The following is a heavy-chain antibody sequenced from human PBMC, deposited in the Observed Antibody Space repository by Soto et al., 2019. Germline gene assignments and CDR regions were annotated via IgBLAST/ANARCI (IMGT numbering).Heavy chain of an antibody. CDR3: ARVRYYYDSSGYRHQRAFDI. CDR1: GDSIRSGNHY. V-gene: IGHV4-30-4*01. D-gene: IGHD3-22*01. CDR2: IYYSGGT. Sequence: SETLSLTCTVSGDSIRSGNHYWSWIRQPPGKGLEWIGYIYYSGGTYYNPSLKSRVTISVDTSKNQFSLKLSSVTAADTAVYYCARVRYYYDSSGYRHQRAFDIWGQGTMVTVSS. J-gene: IGHJ3*02.